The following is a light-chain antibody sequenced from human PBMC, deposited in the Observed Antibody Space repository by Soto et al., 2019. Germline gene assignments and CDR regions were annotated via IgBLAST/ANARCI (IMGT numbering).Light chain of an antibody. Sequence: QSVQSHPPSASWSPGHSVTISCTGSNNDIGGYTYVSWYQQLPGKAPKLIIYEVNKRPSGIPDRFSGSKSGNTASLTVSGLQPEDEAEYFCSSYSRSINYVFGTGTRSPX. CDR3: SSYSRSINYV. V-gene: IGLV2-8*01. CDR1: NNDIGGYTY. CDR2: EVN. J-gene: IGLJ1*01.